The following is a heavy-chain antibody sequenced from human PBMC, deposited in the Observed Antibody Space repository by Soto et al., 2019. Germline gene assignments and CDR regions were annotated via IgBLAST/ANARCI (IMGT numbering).Heavy chain of an antibody. Sequence: SETLSLTCSFSGDSFSTSTYSWSWIRQPPGKALEWVGFIYRSAVTSYNPSLKRRASISPDTSNNQSSLKLGSVTAADTAVYYCSGMPYTSGLRFDPWGQGTMVTVSS. V-gene: IGHV4-30-2*01. D-gene: IGHD6-19*01. J-gene: IGHJ5*02. CDR2: IYRSAVT. CDR1: GDSFSTSTYS. CDR3: SGMPYTSGLRFDP.